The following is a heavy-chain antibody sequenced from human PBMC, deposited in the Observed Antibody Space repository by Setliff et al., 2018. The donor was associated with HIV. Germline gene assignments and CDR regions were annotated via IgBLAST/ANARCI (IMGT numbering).Heavy chain of an antibody. CDR1: GDSISSYS. CDR2: IFSSGST. V-gene: IGHV4-4*09. J-gene: IGHJ6*03. CDR3: ARETYYYDNPQYYYYYMDV. D-gene: IGHD3-22*01. Sequence: SETLSLTCTVSGDSISSYSWNWIRQSPGGGLGWIGFIFSSGSTNYNPSLKSRVTISVDTSKNQFSLKLRSVTAADTAVYYCARETYYYDNPQYYYYYMDVWGKGTTVTVSS.